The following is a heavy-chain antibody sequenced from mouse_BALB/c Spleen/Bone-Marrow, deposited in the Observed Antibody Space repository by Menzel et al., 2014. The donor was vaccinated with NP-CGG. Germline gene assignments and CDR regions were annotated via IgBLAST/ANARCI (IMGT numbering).Heavy chain of an antibody. J-gene: IGHJ1*01. CDR3: ATGSSYWYFDV. V-gene: IGHV1S34*01. Sequence: LVKTGASVKTSCKASGYSFTGYYMHWVKQSHGKSLEWIGYISCYNGATSYNQKFKGKATFTVDTSSSTAYMQFNSLTSEDSAVYYCATGSSYWYFDVWGAGTTVTVSS. CDR1: GYSFTGYY. D-gene: IGHD1-1*01. CDR2: ISCYNGAT.